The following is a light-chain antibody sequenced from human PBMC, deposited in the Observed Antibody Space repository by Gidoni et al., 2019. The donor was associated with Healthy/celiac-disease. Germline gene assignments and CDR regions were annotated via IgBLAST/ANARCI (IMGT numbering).Light chain of an antibody. Sequence: SSELTQEPAVSVALGQTFRITCQGDSLRSYYASWYQQKPGQAPVLVIYGKNNRPSGIPDRFSGSSSGNTASLTITGAQAEDEADYYCNSRDSSGNHARVVFGGGTKLTVL. CDR1: SLRSYY. J-gene: IGLJ2*01. V-gene: IGLV3-19*01. CDR3: NSRDSSGNHARVV. CDR2: GKN.